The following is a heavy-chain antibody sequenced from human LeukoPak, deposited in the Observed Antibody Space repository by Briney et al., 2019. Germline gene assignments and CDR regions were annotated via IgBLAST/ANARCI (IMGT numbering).Heavy chain of an antibody. CDR2: ISNSGST. V-gene: IGHV4-39*01. CDR1: GDSISSSNYY. CDR3: ARVYDYSNYGPLDY. Sequence: SETLSLTCTVSGDSISSSNYYWGWIRQPPGKGLECIGSISNSGSTHYNPSLKSRITISVDASKNQFSLKVNSVTAADTAVYYCARVYDYSNYGPLDYWGQGTLVTVSS. D-gene: IGHD4-11*01. J-gene: IGHJ4*02.